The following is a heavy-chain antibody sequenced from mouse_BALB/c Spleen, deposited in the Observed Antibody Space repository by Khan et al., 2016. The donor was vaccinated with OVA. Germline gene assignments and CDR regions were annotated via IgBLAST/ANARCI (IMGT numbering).Heavy chain of an antibody. CDR2: IWPGGRT. V-gene: IGHV2-9*02. J-gene: IGHJ2*01. CDR1: GYSLTSYG. CDR3: DRLEDK. Sequence: QVQLKQSGPGLVAPSQCLSITCTVSGYSLTSYGVHWVRQPPGMGLEWLGVIWPGGRTNDNAALMSEQSISKDNSKSKVFLKMNCVETDDTAVYNYDRLEDKWGQGTTLTVSS.